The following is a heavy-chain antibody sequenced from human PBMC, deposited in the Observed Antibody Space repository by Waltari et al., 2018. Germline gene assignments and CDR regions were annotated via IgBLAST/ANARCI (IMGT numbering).Heavy chain of an antibody. J-gene: IGHJ4*02. Sequence: QVQLVQSGAEVKKPGASVKVSCEASGYPFSDHYIHWVRQAPGQGLEWMGWINPDGGGTHYAQKFQGTVTMTRDTSISTVHMEVTRLRSDDSAVFYCVREGSGGAVATLDFWGQGTQVSVSS. CDR1: GYPFSDHY. D-gene: IGHD3-16*01. CDR3: VREGSGGAVATLDF. V-gene: IGHV1-2*02. CDR2: INPDGGGT.